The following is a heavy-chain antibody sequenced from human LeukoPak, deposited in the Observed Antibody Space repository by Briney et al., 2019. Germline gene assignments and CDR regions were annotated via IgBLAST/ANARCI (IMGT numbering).Heavy chain of an antibody. Sequence: SVKVSCKASGGTFSSYAISWVRQAPGQGLEWMGRIIPILGIANYAQKFQGRVTITADKYTSTAYMELSSLRSEDTAVYYCARRPYYCSGGSCHDYWGQGTLVTVSS. V-gene: IGHV1-69*04. CDR3: ARRPYYCSGGSCHDY. CDR2: IIPILGIA. D-gene: IGHD2-15*01. J-gene: IGHJ4*02. CDR1: GGTFSSYA.